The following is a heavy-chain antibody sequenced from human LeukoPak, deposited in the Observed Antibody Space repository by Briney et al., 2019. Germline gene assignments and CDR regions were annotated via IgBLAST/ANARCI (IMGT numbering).Heavy chain of an antibody. CDR1: GGSISSRSYY. V-gene: IGHV4-39*01. Sequence: SETLSLTCTVSGGSISSRSYYWGWIRQPPGKGLEWIGNIYYSGSTYYNPSLRSRVTISVDTSKNQFSLKLSSVTATDTAVYYCASYQVGATSGFDYWGQGTLVTVSS. J-gene: IGHJ4*02. CDR2: IYYSGST. CDR3: ASYQVGATSGFDY. D-gene: IGHD1-26*01.